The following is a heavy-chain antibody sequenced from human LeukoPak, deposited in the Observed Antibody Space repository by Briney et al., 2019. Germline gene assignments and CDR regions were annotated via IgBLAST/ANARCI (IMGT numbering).Heavy chain of an antibody. CDR3: ARAGGADAFDI. D-gene: IGHD1-14*01. Sequence: ASVKVSCKASGGTFSSYAISWVRQAPGQGLEWMGWISAYNGNTNYAQKFQGRVTITADKSTSTAYMELSSLRSEDTAVYYCARAGGADAFDIWGQGTMVTVSS. CDR2: ISAYNGNT. CDR1: GGTFSSYA. J-gene: IGHJ3*02. V-gene: IGHV1-69*10.